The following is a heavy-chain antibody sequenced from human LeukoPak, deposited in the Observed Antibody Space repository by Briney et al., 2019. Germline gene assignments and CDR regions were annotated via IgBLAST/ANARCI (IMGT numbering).Heavy chain of an antibody. Sequence: PGGSLRLSCAASGFTFTNYGMHWVRRAPGKGLEWVAAIQYDGSKTYYGDSVKGRFTISRDTSKNTLYLQMNSLRAEDTAVYFCARDTDTNGHSPQLDPWGQGTLVTVSS. D-gene: IGHD2-8*01. CDR3: ARDTDTNGHSPQLDP. V-gene: IGHV3-33*05. J-gene: IGHJ5*02. CDR2: IQYDGSKT. CDR1: GFTFTNYG.